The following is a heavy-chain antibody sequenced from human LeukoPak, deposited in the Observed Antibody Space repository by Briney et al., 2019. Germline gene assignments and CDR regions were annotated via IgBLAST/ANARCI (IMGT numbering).Heavy chain of an antibody. D-gene: IGHD3-3*01. J-gene: IGHJ6*03. Sequence: PSETLSLTCTVSGGSIGAYYWSWIRQPPGKGLEWIGYIYYSGSTNYNPSLMSRVTMSVDTSKNQFSLKLSSVTAADTAVYYCARIRRGVVTLPPSYYYMDVWGKGTTVTVSS. V-gene: IGHV4-59*01. CDR1: GGSIGAYY. CDR3: ARIRRGVVTLPPSYYYMDV. CDR2: IYYSGST.